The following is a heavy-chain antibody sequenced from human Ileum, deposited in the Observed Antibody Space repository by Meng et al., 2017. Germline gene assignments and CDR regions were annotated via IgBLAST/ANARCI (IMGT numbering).Heavy chain of an antibody. CDR2: IYHSGLV. V-gene: IGHV4-4*02. CDR1: GDSISTTNW. D-gene: IGHD4-23*01. J-gene: IGHJ4*02. CDR3: AANSGKKMHS. Sequence: HVQLQESGPGLVKPSGTLSLTCAVSGDSISTTNWWNWVRQPPGEGLEWIGEIYHSGLVNYNLSLKSRVTLSIDKSKNQFSLKQISVTAADTGVYYCAANSGKKMHSWGQGTLVTVSS.